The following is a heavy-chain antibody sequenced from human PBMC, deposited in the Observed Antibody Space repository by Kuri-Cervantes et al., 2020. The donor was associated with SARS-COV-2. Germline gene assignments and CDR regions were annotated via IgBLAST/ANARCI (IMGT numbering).Heavy chain of an antibody. CDR3: AKDVNSGTYYDILTGYSDY. J-gene: IGHJ4*02. CDR2: ISGSGGST. CDR1: GFTFSSYA. Sequence: GESLKISCAASGFTFSSYAMSWVRQAPGKGLEWVSAISGSGGSTYYADSVKGRFTISRDNSKNTLYLQMNSLRAEDTAVYYCAKDVNSGTYYDILTGYSDYWGQGTLVTVSS. D-gene: IGHD3-9*01. V-gene: IGHV3-23*01.